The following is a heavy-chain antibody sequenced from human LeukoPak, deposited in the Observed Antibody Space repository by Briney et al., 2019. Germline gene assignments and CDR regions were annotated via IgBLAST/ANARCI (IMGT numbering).Heavy chain of an antibody. CDR1: GFTFSSYW. J-gene: IGHJ4*02. Sequence: PGGSLRLSCAASGFTFSSYWMSWVRQAPGKGLEWVANIKQDGSEKYYVDSVKGRFTISRDNAKNSLYLQMNSLGAEDTAVYYCAKDLYDSSGYYYDGDYWGQGTLVTVSS. CDR3: AKDLYDSSGYYYDGDY. D-gene: IGHD3-22*01. V-gene: IGHV3-7*01. CDR2: IKQDGSEK.